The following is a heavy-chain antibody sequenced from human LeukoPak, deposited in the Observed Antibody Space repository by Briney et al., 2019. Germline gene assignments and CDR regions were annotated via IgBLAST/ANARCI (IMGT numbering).Heavy chain of an antibody. CDR1: GGSISSRSYY. CDR2: IYYSGST. CDR3: ARHGPLGDWFLYSFDY. V-gene: IGHV4-39*01. Sequence: PSETLSLTCTVSGGSISSRSYYWGWLRQPPGKGLEWIRSIYYSGSTYYNPSLKSRVTISVDSSKNQFSLKLSSVTAADTAVYYCARHGPLGDWFLYSFDYWGQGTLVTASS. J-gene: IGHJ4*02. D-gene: IGHD3/OR15-3a*01.